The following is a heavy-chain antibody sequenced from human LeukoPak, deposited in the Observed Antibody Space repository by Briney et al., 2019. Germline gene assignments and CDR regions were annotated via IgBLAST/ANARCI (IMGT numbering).Heavy chain of an antibody. V-gene: IGHV3-21*01. D-gene: IGHD6-25*01. J-gene: IGHJ4*02. CDR2: ISGSSYYI. Sequence: GGSLRLSCSASGFTFSSHSMNWVRQAPGKGLEWVSSISGSSYYIYYADSMKGRITISRDNAKNSLYLQMTSLTAEDTAVYYCARDSAEATTRSIDYWGQGTLVTVS. CDR1: GFTFSSHS. CDR3: ARDSAEATTRSIDY.